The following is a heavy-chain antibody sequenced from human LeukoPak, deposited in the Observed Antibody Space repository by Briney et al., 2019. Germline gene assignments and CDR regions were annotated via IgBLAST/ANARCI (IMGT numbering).Heavy chain of an antibody. Sequence: ASLKVSCKASGYTFTGYYMHWVRQAPGQGLEWMGWINPNSGGTNYAQKFHGRVTMTRDTSISTAYLELSRLRPDDTAVYECARGVVVVPAANHYDYWGQGTLVTVSS. CDR2: INPNSGGT. D-gene: IGHD2-2*01. V-gene: IGHV1-2*02. CDR1: GYTFTGYY. CDR3: ARGVVVVPAANHYDY. J-gene: IGHJ4*02.